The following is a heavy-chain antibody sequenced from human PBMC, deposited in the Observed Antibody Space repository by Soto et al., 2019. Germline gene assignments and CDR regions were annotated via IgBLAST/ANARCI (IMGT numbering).Heavy chain of an antibody. CDR1: GGAFGGDF. CDR2: ITQSGSS. Sequence: SETLSLTCAVYGGAFGGDFWTWIRQSPGKGLEWIGEITQSGSSDYNPSLKSRVTISFDTSKSQFSLKLTSATAADTAIYYCATGGGPTLDNWGLGTLVTVSS. V-gene: IGHV4-34*01. J-gene: IGHJ4*02. D-gene: IGHD3-16*01. CDR3: ATGGGPTLDN.